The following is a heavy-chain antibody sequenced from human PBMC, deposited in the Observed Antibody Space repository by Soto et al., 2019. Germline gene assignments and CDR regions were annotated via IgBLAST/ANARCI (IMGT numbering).Heavy chain of an antibody. CDR3: AREVVGDYDILTGYYRPNYGMDV. CDR2: INPSGGST. CDR1: GYTFTSYY. J-gene: IGHJ6*02. Sequence: ASVKVSCKASGYTFTSYYMHWVRQAPGQGLEWMGIINPSGGSTSYAQKFQGRVTMTRDTSTSTVYMELSSLRSEDTAVYYCAREVVGDYDILTGYYRPNYGMDVWGQGTTVTVSS. V-gene: IGHV1-46*01. D-gene: IGHD3-9*01.